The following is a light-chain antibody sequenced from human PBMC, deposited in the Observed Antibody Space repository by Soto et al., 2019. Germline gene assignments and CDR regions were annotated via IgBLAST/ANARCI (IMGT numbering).Light chain of an antibody. J-gene: IGKJ1*01. CDR3: QHYNRYSEA. Sequence: DIQMTQSPSTLSVSVGDRVTITCRASQTISSWLAWYQQKPGQAPKLLIYKASTLKSGVPSRFSGSGSGTEFTLTSSRLQPDDFATYYCQHYNRYSEAFGQGTKVELK. CDR2: KAS. CDR1: QTISSW. V-gene: IGKV1-5*03.